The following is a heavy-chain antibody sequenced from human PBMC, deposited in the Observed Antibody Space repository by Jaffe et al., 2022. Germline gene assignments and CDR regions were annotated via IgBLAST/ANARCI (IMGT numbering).Heavy chain of an antibody. J-gene: IGHJ3*02. CDR3: ATPIYDCSGGSCYHYNNAFDI. Sequence: QVQLVQSGAEVKKPGASVKVSCKVSGYTLTELSMHWVRQAPGKGLEWMGGFDPEDGETIYAQKFQGRVTMTEDTSTDTAYMELSSLRSEDTAVYYCATPIYDCSGGSCYHYNNAFDIWGQGTMVTVSS. V-gene: IGHV1-24*01. CDR1: GYTLTELS. CDR2: FDPEDGET. D-gene: IGHD2-15*01.